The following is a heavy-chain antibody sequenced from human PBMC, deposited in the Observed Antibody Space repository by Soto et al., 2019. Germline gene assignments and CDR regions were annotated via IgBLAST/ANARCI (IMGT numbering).Heavy chain of an antibody. Sequence: SVKVSCKASGFTFTSSAMQWVRQARGQRLEWIGWIVVGSGNTNYAQKFQERVTITRDMSTSTAYMELSSVTAADTAVYYCARLYRPTEFDYWGQGTLVTVSS. CDR2: IVVGSGNT. CDR3: ARLYRPTEFDY. D-gene: IGHD3-16*02. V-gene: IGHV1-58*02. J-gene: IGHJ4*02. CDR1: GFTFTSSA.